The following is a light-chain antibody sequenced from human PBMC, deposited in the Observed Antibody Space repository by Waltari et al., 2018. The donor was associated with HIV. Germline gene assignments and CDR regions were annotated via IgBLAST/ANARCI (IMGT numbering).Light chain of an antibody. J-gene: IGLJ3*02. CDR3: SSYGDSLRVL. CDR1: SSDIGAYDS. CDR2: EVT. V-gene: IGLV2-8*01. Sequence: QSALTQPPSASGSLGQSVTISCTGSSSDIGAYDSVSWFQQHPRGAPKLLLYEVTRRPSTVSDRLSGSRSGSTAFLTVAGLQPDDEATYFCSSYGDSLRVLFGGGTNVTVL.